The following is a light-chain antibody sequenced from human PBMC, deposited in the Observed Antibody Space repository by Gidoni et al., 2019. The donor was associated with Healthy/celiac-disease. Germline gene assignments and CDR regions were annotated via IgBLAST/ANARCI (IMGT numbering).Light chain of an antibody. J-gene: IGKJ4*01. Sequence: AIRMTQSPSSLSASTGDRVTITCRASQGISSYLAWYQQKPGKAPKLLIYAASTLQSGVPSRFSGSGSGTDFTLTISCLQSEDFATYYCQQCYSTSRTFGQGTKVEIK. CDR1: QGISSY. CDR3: QQCYSTSRT. CDR2: AAS. V-gene: IGKV1-8*01.